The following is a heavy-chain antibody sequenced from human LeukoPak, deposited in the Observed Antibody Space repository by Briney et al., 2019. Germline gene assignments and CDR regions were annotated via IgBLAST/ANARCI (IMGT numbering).Heavy chain of an antibody. CDR1: VYTFTIYY. V-gene: IGHV1-46*01. D-gene: IGHD2-15*01. J-gene: IGHJ6*03. CDR2: INPSGGST. Sequence: EASVKVSCKPSVYTFTIYYMHWVRQAHGQGLEWMGLINPSGGSTSYAQKFQGRVTMTRDTSTSTVYMELSSLRSEDTAVYYCARGVVVAANGFDYMDVWGKGTTVTVSS. CDR3: ARGVVVAANGFDYMDV.